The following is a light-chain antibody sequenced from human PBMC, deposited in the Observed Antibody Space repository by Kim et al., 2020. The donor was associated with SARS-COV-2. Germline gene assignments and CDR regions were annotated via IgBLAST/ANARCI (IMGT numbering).Light chain of an antibody. J-gene: IGLJ3*02. CDR2: DVT. CDR1: SSDVGGYNY. Sequence: QSALTQPASVSGSPGQSITISCTGTSSDVGGYNYVSWYQQHPGKAPKLMIYDVTNRPSGVSNRFSGSKSGNTASLTISGLQAEDEAVYYCSSFTSSTTLVFCGGTKLTVL. V-gene: IGLV2-14*03. CDR3: SSFTSSTTLV.